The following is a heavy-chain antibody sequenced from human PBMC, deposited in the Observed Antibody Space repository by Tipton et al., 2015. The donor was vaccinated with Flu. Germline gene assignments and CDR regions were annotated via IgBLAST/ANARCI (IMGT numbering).Heavy chain of an antibody. J-gene: IGHJ4*02. CDR2: TYYSGNT. D-gene: IGHD2-2*01. Sequence: LVKPTETLSLSCFVSGGSISSYYYNWIRQPPGQGLEWIGYTYYSGNTNYSPSLKSRVTISLDTSKNQFSLRLSSVTAADTAVYYCARDSSLVPGALIYWGQGTLVTVTS. CDR1: GGSISSYY. V-gene: IGHV4-59*01. CDR3: ARDSSLVPGALIY.